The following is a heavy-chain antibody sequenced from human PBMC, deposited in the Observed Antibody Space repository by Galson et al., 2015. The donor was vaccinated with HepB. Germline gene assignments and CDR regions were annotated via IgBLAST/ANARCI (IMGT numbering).Heavy chain of an antibody. D-gene: IGHD6-13*01. Sequence: SVKVSCKASGLTFSRSAVQWVRQAPGQPLEWIGWIVVGFGDSKYAPKFHQRVTIIRDMSSSTVYMELSGLRSEDSAVYYCAAGSAADGLKGFDDWGQGTLVTVSS. CDR1: GLTFSRSA. V-gene: IGHV1-58*01. CDR2: IVVGFGDS. J-gene: IGHJ4*02. CDR3: AAGSAADGLKGFDD.